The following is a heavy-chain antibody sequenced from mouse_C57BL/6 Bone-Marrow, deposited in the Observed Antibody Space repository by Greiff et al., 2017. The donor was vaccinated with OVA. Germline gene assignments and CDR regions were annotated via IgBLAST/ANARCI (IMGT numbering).Heavy chain of an antibody. Sequence: VQLQQSGAELVRPGASVKLSCTASGFNIQDDYMHWVKQRPEQGLEWIGWIDPENGDTEDASKFQGKATITADTSSNTAYLQLSSLTSEDTAVYYCTTEATVVAPAYWGQGTLVTVSA. D-gene: IGHD1-1*01. J-gene: IGHJ3*01. CDR1: GFNIQDDY. CDR2: IDPENGDT. V-gene: IGHV14-4*01. CDR3: TTEATVVAPAY.